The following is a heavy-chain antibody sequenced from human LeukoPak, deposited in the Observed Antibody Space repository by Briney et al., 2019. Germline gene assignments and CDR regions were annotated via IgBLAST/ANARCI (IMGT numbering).Heavy chain of an antibody. Sequence: GASLRLSCAASGYTFSNYAMSWVRQAPGKGLEWVSAIVGSGGSTHYADSVKGRFTISRDNPKNTLYLQMNSLRAEDTAVYYCAKWGDYDILTGYYDSDYWGQGTLVTVSS. CDR2: IVGSGGST. CDR1: GYTFSNYA. CDR3: AKWGDYDILTGYYDSDY. D-gene: IGHD3-9*01. J-gene: IGHJ4*02. V-gene: IGHV3-23*01.